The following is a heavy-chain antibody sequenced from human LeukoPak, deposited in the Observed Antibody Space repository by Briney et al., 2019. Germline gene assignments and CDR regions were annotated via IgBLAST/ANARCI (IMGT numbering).Heavy chain of an antibody. CDR2: LSGSGNST. CDR3: ASIADTAMATPFDY. D-gene: IGHD5-18*01. Sequence: GGSLRLSCAASGFTFSSYAMSWVRQAPGKGLEWVSTLSGSGNSTYYADSVKGRFTISRDNAKNSLYLQMNSLRAEDTAVYYCASIADTAMATPFDYWGQGTLVTVSS. V-gene: IGHV3-23*01. CDR1: GFTFSSYA. J-gene: IGHJ4*02.